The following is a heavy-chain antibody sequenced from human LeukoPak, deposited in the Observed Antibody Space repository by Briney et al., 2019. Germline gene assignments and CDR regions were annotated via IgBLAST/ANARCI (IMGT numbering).Heavy chain of an antibody. D-gene: IGHD6-6*01. CDR1: GFTFSNAW. J-gene: IGHJ4*02. Sequence: GGSLRLSCAASGFTFSNAWMSWVRQAPGKGLEWVGRIESKTDGGTTDYAAPVKGRFTISRDDSKDTLYLQMNSLKTEDTAVYYCTVQLSQWGQGTLVTVSS. V-gene: IGHV3-15*04. CDR2: IESKTDGGTT. CDR3: TVQLSQ.